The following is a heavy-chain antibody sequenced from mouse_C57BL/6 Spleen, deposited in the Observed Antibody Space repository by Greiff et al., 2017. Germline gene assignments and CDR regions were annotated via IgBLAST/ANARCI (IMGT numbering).Heavy chain of an antibody. V-gene: IGHV1-22*01. J-gene: IGHJ2*01. CDR2: INPNNGGT. CDR3: ARADYGSSPPDY. D-gene: IGHD1-1*01. Sequence: EVQLKQSGPELVKPGASVKMSCKASGYTFTDYNMHWVKQSHGKSLEWIGYINPNNGGTSYNQKFKGKATLTVNKSSSTAYMELRSLTSEESAVYYCARADYGSSPPDYWGQGTTLTVSS. CDR1: GYTFTDYN.